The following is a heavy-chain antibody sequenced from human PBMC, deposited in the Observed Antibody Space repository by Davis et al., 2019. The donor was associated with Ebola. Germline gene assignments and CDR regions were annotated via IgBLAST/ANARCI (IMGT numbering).Heavy chain of an antibody. J-gene: IGHJ6*02. CDR3: ARSSIAARPGYYYGMDV. V-gene: IGHV3-7*01. CDR2: IKQDGSEK. CDR1: GFTFSRYW. D-gene: IGHD6-6*01. Sequence: GESLKISCAAAGFTFSRYWRSWVRQAPGKGREWVANIKQDGSEKYYVDSVKGRFTISRDNAKNSLYLQMNSLRAEDTAVYYCARSSIAARPGYYYGMDVWGQGTTVTVSS.